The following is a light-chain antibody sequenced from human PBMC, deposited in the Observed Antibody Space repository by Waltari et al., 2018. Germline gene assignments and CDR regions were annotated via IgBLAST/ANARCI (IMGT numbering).Light chain of an antibody. V-gene: IGLV3-27*01. J-gene: IGLJ2*01. Sequence: WYQQKPGKAPVLVIYKDSERPSGVPDRISGSTSGTTVSLTISGAQVEDEADYYCYCAADSNVGVFGGGTKLTVL. CDR3: YCAADSNVGV. CDR2: KDS.